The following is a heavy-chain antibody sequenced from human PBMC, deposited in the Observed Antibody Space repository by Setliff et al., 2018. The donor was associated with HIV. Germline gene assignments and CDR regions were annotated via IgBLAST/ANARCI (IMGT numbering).Heavy chain of an antibody. V-gene: IGHV4-59*08. CDR3: ARSLVPSGYYYGRHAFDI. J-gene: IGHJ3*02. Sequence: SETLSLTCSVSGASIRGHYWSWIRQSPGKGLEWIGNIYYSGNTNYNPSFKSRVTISVDTSKHQFSLTVNSVTAADTAVYYCARSLVPSGYYYGRHAFDIWG. D-gene: IGHD3-22*01. CDR1: GASIRGHY. CDR2: IYYSGNT.